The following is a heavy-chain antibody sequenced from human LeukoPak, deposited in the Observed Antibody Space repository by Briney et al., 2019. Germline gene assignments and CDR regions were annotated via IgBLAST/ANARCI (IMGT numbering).Heavy chain of an antibody. CDR3: ARVGSSIAAAGCYFDY. D-gene: IGHD6-13*01. J-gene: IGHJ4*02. CDR2: MNPNSGNT. CDR1: GYTFTGYY. Sequence: ASVKVSCKASGYTFTGYYMHWVRQAPGQGLEWMGWMNPNSGNTGYAQKFQGRVTMTRNTSISTAYMELSSLRSEDTAVYYCARVGSSIAAAGCYFDYWGQGTLVTVSS. V-gene: IGHV1-8*02.